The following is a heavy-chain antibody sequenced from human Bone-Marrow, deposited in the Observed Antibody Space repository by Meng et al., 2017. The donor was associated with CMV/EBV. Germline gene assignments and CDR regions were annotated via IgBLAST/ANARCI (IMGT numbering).Heavy chain of an antibody. D-gene: IGHD3-22*01. J-gene: IGHJ4*02. CDR1: GFTVSSNY. CDR2: IYSGGST. Sequence: GGSLRLSCAASGFTVSSNYMSWVRQAPGKGLEWVSVIYSGGSTYYADSVKGRFTISRDNSKNTLYLQMNSLRAEDTAVYYCARGGDSSGYYYFDDWGQGTLVTVSS. V-gene: IGHV3-53*01. CDR3: ARGGDSSGYYYFDD.